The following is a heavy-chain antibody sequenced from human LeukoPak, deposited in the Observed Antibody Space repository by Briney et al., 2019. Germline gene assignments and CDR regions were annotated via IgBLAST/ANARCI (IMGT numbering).Heavy chain of an antibody. CDR3: ASQPSVADLDY. CDR2: IKPDGSEE. V-gene: IGHV3-7*01. J-gene: IGHJ4*02. D-gene: IGHD6-6*01. CDR1: GFTISSYW. Sequence: GGSLRLSCAASGFTISSYWMTWVRQAPGEGLEWVANIKPDGSEEYYVDSVKGRFTISRDNAKNSLYLQLNSLRAEDTAVYYCASQPSVADLDYWGQGTLVTVSS.